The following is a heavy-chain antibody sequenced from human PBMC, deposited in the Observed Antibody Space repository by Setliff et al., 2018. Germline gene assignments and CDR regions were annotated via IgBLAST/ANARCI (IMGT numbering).Heavy chain of an antibody. D-gene: IGHD6-19*01. J-gene: IGHJ4*02. V-gene: IGHV1-2*02. CDR2: INLNTGNI. CDR1: GFTFTDYL. CDR3: VRSSAPQVVLAADFDF. Sequence: ASVKVSCKASGFTFTDYLINWMRQAPEQGLEWMGRINLNTGNIFYAQEFQGRVTLTRDTSINTAYMELTGLTYDDTAVYYCVRSSAPQVVLAADFDFWGQGTPVTVSS.